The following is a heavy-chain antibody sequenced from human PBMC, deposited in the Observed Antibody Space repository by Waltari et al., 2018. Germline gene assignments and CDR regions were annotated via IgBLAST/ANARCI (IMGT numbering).Heavy chain of an antibody. CDR1: GFTFNICW. CDR3: AGVRGAYSKFMTASFDY. CDR2: IKDRESEK. D-gene: IGHD3-16*01. V-gene: IGHV3-7*01. J-gene: IGHJ4*02. Sequence: VQLVESGGGLVQPGGSLRLSCSASGFTFNICWMTWFPQAPGKGLEWVAKIKDRESEKYYAESVKGRFTISRDNAKKSVHLEMSSLRAEDTAIYYCAGVRGAYSKFMTASFDYWGQGIPVSVSS.